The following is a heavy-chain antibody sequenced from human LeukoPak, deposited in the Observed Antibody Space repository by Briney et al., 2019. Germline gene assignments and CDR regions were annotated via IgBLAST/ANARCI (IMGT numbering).Heavy chain of an antibody. CDR3: ARRKSSGWTRDFDY. Sequence: TLSLTCTASGGSISSGSYYWSWIRQPAGKGLAWIGRIYTSGSTNYNPSLKSRVTISVDTTKNQFSLKLSSGTAADTAVYYCARRKSSGWTRDFDYWGQGTLVTVSS. D-gene: IGHD6-19*01. J-gene: IGHJ4*02. CDR2: IYTSGST. V-gene: IGHV4-61*02. CDR1: GGSISSGSYY.